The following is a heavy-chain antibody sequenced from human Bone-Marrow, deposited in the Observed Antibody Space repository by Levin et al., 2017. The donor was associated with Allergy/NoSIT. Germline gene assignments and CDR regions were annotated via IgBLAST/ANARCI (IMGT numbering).Heavy chain of an antibody. CDR2: ISSSSIYT. CDR3: ARESLTGYRSDFVS. V-gene: IGHV3-11*05. J-gene: IGHJ4*02. Sequence: GESLKISCAASGFSFSDDYMSWIRQAPGKGLEWVSYISSSSIYTDYAASVKGRFTISRDNAKNSLYLQMNSLRAEDTAVYYCARESLTGYRSDFVSWGQGTLVTVSS. CDR1: GFSFSDDY. D-gene: IGHD3-9*01.